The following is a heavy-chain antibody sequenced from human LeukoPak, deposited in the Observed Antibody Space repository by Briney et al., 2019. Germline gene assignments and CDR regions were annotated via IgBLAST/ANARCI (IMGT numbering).Heavy chain of an antibody. J-gene: IGHJ3*02. Sequence: GGSLRLSCAASGFVCSTYVMSWVRQAPGKGLEWLSLILHNGDSTYYADSVKGRFTISRDNSKNTLYLQMNSLRAEDTAVYYCARLSSFAFDIWGQGTMVTVSS. CDR1: GFVCSTYV. V-gene: IGHV3-23*01. CDR3: ARLSSFAFDI. CDR2: ILHNGDST. D-gene: IGHD3-16*02.